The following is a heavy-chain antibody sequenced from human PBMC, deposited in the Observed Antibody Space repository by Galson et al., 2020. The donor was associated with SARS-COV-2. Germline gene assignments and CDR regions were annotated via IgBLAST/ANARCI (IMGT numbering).Heavy chain of an antibody. J-gene: IGHJ4*02. Sequence: GGSLRLSCAASGFTFSNAWMSWVRQAPGKGLEWVGRIKSKTDGGTTDYAAPVKGRFTISRDDSKNTLYLQMNSLKTVDTAVYYCNTDLISFRLFLEWSPFGYWGQGTLVTVSS. D-gene: IGHD3-3*01. V-gene: IGHV3-15*01. CDR3: NTDLISFRLFLEWSPFGY. CDR1: GFTFSNAW. CDR2: IKSKTDGGTT.